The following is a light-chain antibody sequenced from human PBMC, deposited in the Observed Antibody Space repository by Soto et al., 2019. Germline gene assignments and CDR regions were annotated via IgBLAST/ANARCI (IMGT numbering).Light chain of an antibody. CDR2: GAS. J-gene: IGKJ1*01. CDR1: QSVSSS. V-gene: IGKV3-15*01. Sequence: EIVMTQSPATLSVSPGERATLSCRASQSVSSSLAWYQQKPGQAPRLLFYGASTRATGVPARFSGSGSGTEFTLTISSLQSEDLAVYYCQQYNNLWTFGQGTKVEIK. CDR3: QQYNNLWT.